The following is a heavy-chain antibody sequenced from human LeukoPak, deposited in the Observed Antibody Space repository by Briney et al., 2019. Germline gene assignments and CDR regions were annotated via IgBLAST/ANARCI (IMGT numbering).Heavy chain of an antibody. V-gene: IGHV4-59*01. D-gene: IGHD1-26*01. CDR3: AREGIVGASFDY. Sequence: SETLSLTCTVSGGSISSYYWSWIRQPPGKGLEWIGYIYYSGSTNYNPSLKSRVTISVDTSKNQFSLKLSSVTAADTAVYYCAREGIVGASFDYWGQGTLVTVFS. CDR1: GGSISSYY. CDR2: IYYSGST. J-gene: IGHJ4*02.